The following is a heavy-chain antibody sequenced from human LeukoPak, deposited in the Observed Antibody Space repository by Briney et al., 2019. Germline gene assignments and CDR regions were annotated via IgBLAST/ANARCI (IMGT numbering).Heavy chain of an antibody. CDR1: GVSISSGGYY. J-gene: IGHJ3*02. CDR3: ASTLDYGDFPGAFDI. Sequence: PSETLSLTCTVSGVSISSGGYYWSWIRQHPGKGLEWIGYIYYSGSTNYNPSLKSRVTISVDTSKNQFSLKLSSVTAADTAVYYCASTLDYGDFPGAFDIWGQGTMVTVSS. V-gene: IGHV4-61*08. CDR2: IYYSGST. D-gene: IGHD4-17*01.